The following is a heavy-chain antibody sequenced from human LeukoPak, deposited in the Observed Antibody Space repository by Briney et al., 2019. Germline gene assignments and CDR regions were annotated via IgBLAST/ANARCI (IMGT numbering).Heavy chain of an antibody. Sequence: PSETLSLTCTVSGGSISSYYWSWIRQPPGKGLEWIGYIYYSGSTNYNPSLKSRVTISVDTSKIQFSLKLSSVTAADTAVYYCARGDYYDSSGYYYRFDYWGQGTLVTVSS. D-gene: IGHD3-22*01. CDR1: GGSISSYY. V-gene: IGHV4-59*01. CDR3: ARGDYYDSSGYYYRFDY. J-gene: IGHJ4*02. CDR2: IYYSGST.